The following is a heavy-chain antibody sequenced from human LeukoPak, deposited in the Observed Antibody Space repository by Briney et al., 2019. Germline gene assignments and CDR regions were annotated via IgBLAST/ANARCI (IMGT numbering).Heavy chain of an antibody. D-gene: IGHD6-13*01. Sequence: GGSLRLSCAASGFTVSSNYMSWVRQAPGKGLEWVSVIYSSGSTYYADSVKGRFTISRDNSKNTLYLQMNSLRAEDTAVYYCARDGEAAAGEIFDYWGQGTLVTVSS. CDR1: GFTVSSNY. J-gene: IGHJ4*02. CDR3: ARDGEAAAGEIFDY. CDR2: IYSSGST. V-gene: IGHV3-66*03.